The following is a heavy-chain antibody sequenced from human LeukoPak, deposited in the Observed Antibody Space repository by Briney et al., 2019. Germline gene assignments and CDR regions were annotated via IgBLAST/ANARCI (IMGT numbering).Heavy chain of an antibody. CDR2: IYYSGST. Sequence: SETLSLTCTVSGGSISSYYWGWIRQPPGKGLEWIGSIYYSGSTYYNPSLKSRVTISVDTSKNQFSLKLSSVTAADTAVYYCARDPHFGYGPQTGYWGQGTLVTVSS. CDR1: GGSISSYY. D-gene: IGHD5-18*01. CDR3: ARDPHFGYGPQTGY. V-gene: IGHV4-39*07. J-gene: IGHJ4*02.